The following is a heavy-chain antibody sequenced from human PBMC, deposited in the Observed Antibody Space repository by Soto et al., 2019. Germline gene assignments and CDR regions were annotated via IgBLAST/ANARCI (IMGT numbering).Heavy chain of an antibody. Sequence: PGGSLRLSCAASGFTFDDYAMHWVRQGPGKGLEWVSGISWKSGRIAYADSVKGRFTISRDNAKNSLYLQMNSLRAEDTAFYYCTKASGEGYFDPWGQGILVNVSS. CDR3: TKASGEGYFDP. J-gene: IGHJ5*02. CDR2: ISWKSGRI. D-gene: IGHD4-17*01. V-gene: IGHV3-9*01. CDR1: GFTFDDYA.